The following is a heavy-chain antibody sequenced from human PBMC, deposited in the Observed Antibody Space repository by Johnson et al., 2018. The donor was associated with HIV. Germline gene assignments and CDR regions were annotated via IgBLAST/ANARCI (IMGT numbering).Heavy chain of an antibody. CDR1: GFTFSSYA. CDR2: ISYDGSNK. V-gene: IGHV3-30-3*01. CDR3: ARDMEAYCSGGSCYSAAFDI. Sequence: VQVVESGGGVVQPGRSLRLSCAASGFTFSSYAMHWVRQAPGTGLEWVAVISYDGSNKYYADSVKGRFTISRDNSKNTLYLQMNSLRAEDTAVYYCARDMEAYCSGGSCYSAAFDIWGQGTMVTVSS. J-gene: IGHJ3*02. D-gene: IGHD2-15*01.